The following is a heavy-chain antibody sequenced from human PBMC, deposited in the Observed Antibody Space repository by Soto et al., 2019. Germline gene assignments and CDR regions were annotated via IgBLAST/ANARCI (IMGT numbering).Heavy chain of an antibody. J-gene: IGHJ6*02. D-gene: IGHD2-15*01. CDR2: IKQDGSEK. CDR1: GFTFSSYW. V-gene: IGHV3-7*04. Sequence: PGGSLRLSCAASGFTFSSYWMSWVRQAPGKGLEWVANIKQDGSEKYYVDSVKGRVTISVDTSKNQFSLKLSSVTAADTAVYYCARYSGGMDVWGQGTTVTVSS. CDR3: ARYSGGMDV.